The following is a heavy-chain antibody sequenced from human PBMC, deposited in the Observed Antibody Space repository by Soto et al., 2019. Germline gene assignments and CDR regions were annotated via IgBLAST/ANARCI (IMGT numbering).Heavy chain of an antibody. V-gene: IGHV1-18*01. CDR2: ISSYNGNT. D-gene: IGHD3-3*01. CDR1: GYTFTRSG. Sequence: ASVKVSCKASGYTFTRSGISWVRQAPGQGPEWMGWISSYNGNTNYAQTFQGRVTMTTDTSTSTAYMELRSLRSDDTAVYYCARDHQTIFGVVTTYYYYYGMDVWGQGTTVTVSS. CDR3: ARDHQTIFGVVTTYYYYYGMDV. J-gene: IGHJ6*02.